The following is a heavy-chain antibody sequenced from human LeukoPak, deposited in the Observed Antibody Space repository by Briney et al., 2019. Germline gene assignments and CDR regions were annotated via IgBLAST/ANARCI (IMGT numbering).Heavy chain of an antibody. CDR3: ARDREKVAAFY. Sequence: ASVKVSCNASGYTFTSYYMHWVRQAPGQGLEWMGIINPSGGSTSYAQKFQGRVTMTRDTSTSTVYMELSSLRSEDTAVYYCARDREKVAAFYWGQGTLVTVSS. D-gene: IGHD6-13*01. CDR2: INPSGGST. V-gene: IGHV1-46*01. J-gene: IGHJ4*02. CDR1: GYTFTSYY.